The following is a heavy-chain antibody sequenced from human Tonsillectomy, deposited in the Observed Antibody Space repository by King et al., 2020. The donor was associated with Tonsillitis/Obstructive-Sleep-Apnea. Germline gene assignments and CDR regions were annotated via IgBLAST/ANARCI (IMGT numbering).Heavy chain of an antibody. Sequence: VQLVESGGGLIQPGGSLRLSCTASGFTFSSYWMHWVRQAPGEGLVWVSRINSDGSSTSYADSVKGRFILSRDNANNTPYLQMNSLRAEGTAVYYWATTGGAYWGQGALVTVSS. J-gene: IGHJ4*02. CDR1: GFTFSSYW. CDR2: INSDGSST. V-gene: IGHV3-74*01. CDR3: ATTGGAY. D-gene: IGHD2-21*01.